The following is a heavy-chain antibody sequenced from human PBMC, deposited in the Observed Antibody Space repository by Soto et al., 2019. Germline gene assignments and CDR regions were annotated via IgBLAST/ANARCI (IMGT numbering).Heavy chain of an antibody. V-gene: IGHV1-18*01. Sequence: ASVKVYCKAAGYAFTSYGISWVRQAPGQGLEWMGWISAYNGNTNYAQKLQGRVTMTTDTSTSTAYMELRSLRSDDTAVYYCARDLSRVAATFFDYWGQGTLVTVSS. D-gene: IGHD2-15*01. CDR2: ISAYNGNT. J-gene: IGHJ4*02. CDR3: ARDLSRVAATFFDY. CDR1: GYAFTSYG.